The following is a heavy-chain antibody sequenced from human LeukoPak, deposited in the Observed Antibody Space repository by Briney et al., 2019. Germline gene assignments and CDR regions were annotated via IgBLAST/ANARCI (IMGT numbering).Heavy chain of an antibody. Sequence: GGSLEISCQGSGYPFTNYWIGWVRQLPGKGLEWMGTVSSGASDTIYSPSFQDQVSISADRSINTAYLQWSSLKASDTAMYFCARGGWGYSFDYWGQGTLVTVSS. CDR2: VSSGASDT. D-gene: IGHD3-16*01. J-gene: IGHJ4*02. CDR1: GYPFTNYW. CDR3: ARGGWGYSFDY. V-gene: IGHV5-51*01.